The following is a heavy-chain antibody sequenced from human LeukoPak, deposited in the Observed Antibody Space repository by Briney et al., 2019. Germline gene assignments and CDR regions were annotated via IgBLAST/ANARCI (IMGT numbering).Heavy chain of an antibody. CDR1: GYTSTGYY. CDR2: INPNSGGT. D-gene: IGHD2-2*01. Sequence: ASVKVSCKASGYTSTGYYMHWVRQAPGQGLEWMGWINPNSGGTNYAQKFQGRVTMTRDTSISTAYMELSRLRSDDTAVYYWARDSYCSSTSCYGRGYYYYMDVWGKGTTVAVSS. CDR3: ARDSYCSSTSCYGRGYYYYMDV. V-gene: IGHV1-2*02. J-gene: IGHJ6*03.